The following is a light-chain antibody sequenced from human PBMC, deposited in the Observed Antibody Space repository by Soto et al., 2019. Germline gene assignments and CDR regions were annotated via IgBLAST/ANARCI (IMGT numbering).Light chain of an antibody. CDR3: QQSHSTPWT. CDR2: GTS. CDR1: QSISSY. V-gene: IGKV1-39*01. J-gene: IGKJ1*01. Sequence: DIQMTQSPSSLSASVGDRVTITCRASQSISSYLNWYQQKPGKAPNLLIYGTSSLQSGVPSRFSGSGSGADFTLTISSLQPEDFATYYCQQSHSTPWTFGQGTKVEIK.